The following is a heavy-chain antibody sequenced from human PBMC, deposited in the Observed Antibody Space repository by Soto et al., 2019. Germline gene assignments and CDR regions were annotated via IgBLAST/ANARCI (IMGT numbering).Heavy chain of an antibody. Sequence: GGSLRLSCSASGFTFSSYSMNWVRQAPGKGLEWVSYISSSSSTIYYADSVKGRFTISRDNAKNSLYLQMNSLRAEDTAIYYCARLPDYDFDYWGQRTLVTVSS. J-gene: IGHJ4*02. CDR1: GFTFSSYS. CDR3: ARLPDYDFDY. CDR2: ISSSSSTI. V-gene: IGHV3-48*01. D-gene: IGHD2-2*01.